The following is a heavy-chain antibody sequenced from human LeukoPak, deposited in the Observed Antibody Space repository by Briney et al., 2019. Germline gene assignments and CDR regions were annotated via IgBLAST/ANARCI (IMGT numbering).Heavy chain of an antibody. Sequence: RSLRLSCAASGFTFSINTMHWVGQAPGTGLEWVALISYDGSNNDYADSVKGRFTISRDDSKNTLFLQMNSLRAEDTAVYYCARVSGDVWGQGTTVTVSS. CDR2: ISYDGSNN. J-gene: IGHJ6*02. CDR3: ARVSGDV. V-gene: IGHV3-30-3*01. CDR1: GFTFSINT.